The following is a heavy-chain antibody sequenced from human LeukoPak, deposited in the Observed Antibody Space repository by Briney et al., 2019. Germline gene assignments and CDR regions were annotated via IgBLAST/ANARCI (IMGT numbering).Heavy chain of an antibody. Sequence: GGFLRLSCAASGFMFSRYWMTWVRQAPGKGLEWVANIREDGSEKYYVDAVKGRFTISRDNAENSLYLQMNSLRVEDTALYYCARVPAMAGTYFDYWGQGSLVTVSS. V-gene: IGHV3-7*04. CDR1: GFMFSRYW. CDR2: IREDGSEK. CDR3: ARVPAMAGTYFDY. D-gene: IGHD5-24*01. J-gene: IGHJ4*02.